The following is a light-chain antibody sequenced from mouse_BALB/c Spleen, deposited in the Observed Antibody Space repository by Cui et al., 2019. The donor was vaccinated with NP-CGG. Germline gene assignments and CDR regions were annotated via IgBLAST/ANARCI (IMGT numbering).Light chain of an antibody. CDR2: GTK. V-gene: IGLV1*01. Sequence: HAVVTQVCALTTSPGETVTLTCRSSTGAVTTSNYANWVQEKPDHLFTGLIGGTKNRAPGVPARFSGSLIGDKAALTITGAQTEDEAIYFCALWYSNHWVFGGGTKLTVL. J-gene: IGLJ1*01. CDR3: ALWYSNHWV. CDR1: TGAVTTSNY.